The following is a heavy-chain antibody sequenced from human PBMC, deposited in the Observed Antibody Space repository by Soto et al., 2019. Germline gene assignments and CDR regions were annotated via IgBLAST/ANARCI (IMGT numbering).Heavy chain of an antibody. CDR2: ISSSSTTM. CDR3: ARGRCSGGSCRAEY. J-gene: IGHJ4*02. D-gene: IGHD2-15*01. Sequence: EVQLVESGGGLVQPGGSLRLSCAASGFTFSSYSMNWVRQAPGKGLEWVSYISSSSTTMYHADSVKGRFTISRDNDKNSRYLQMNSRRDEDTAVYYCARGRCSGGSCRAEYWGQGTLVTVSS. V-gene: IGHV3-48*02. CDR1: GFTFSSYS.